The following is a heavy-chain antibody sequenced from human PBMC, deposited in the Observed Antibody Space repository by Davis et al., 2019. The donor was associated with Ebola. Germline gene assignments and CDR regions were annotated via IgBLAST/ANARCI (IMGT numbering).Heavy chain of an antibody. CDR3: VKGSITMTVVVYFDL. Sequence: GGSLRLSCSVSGFMFSSYAMHWVRQAPGKGLQYVSGITNNGGSTYYADSVKGRFIISRDNSKNTLYLQMSSLRIEDTAVYYGVKGSITMTVVVYFDLWGQGTLVTVSS. V-gene: IGHV3-64D*06. D-gene: IGHD3-22*01. CDR2: ITNNGGST. J-gene: IGHJ4*02. CDR1: GFMFSSYA.